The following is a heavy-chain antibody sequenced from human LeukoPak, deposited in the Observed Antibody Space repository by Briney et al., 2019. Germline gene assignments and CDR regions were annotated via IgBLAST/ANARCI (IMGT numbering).Heavy chain of an antibody. CDR1: GFTFSSYW. D-gene: IGHD5-18*01. CDR2: IKQDGSEK. J-gene: IGHJ4*02. V-gene: IGHV3-7*03. CDR3: AKDIQLWRDFDY. Sequence: GGSLRLSCAASGFTFSSYWMSWVRQAPGKGLEWVANIKQDGSEKYYVDSVKGRFTISRDNCKNSLYLQMNSLRTEDTALYYCAKDIQLWRDFDYWGQGTLVTVSS.